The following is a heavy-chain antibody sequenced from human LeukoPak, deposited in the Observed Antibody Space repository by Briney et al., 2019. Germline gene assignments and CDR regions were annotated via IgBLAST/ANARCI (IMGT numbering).Heavy chain of an antibody. Sequence: GGSLRLSCAASEFTFSAYWMHWVRQAPGKGLVWVSRIRGDGSMTNYADSVKGRFTISRDNAKNTLYLQMNSLRLEDTAVYYCAKENLAAAADYWGQGTVVTVSS. J-gene: IGHJ4*02. CDR3: AKENLAAAADY. D-gene: IGHD6-25*01. CDR1: EFTFSAYW. V-gene: IGHV3-74*01. CDR2: IRGDGSMT.